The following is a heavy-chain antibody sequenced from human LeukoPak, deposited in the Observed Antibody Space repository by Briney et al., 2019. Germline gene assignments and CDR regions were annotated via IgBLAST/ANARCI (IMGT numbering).Heavy chain of an antibody. CDR2: IYYSGST. V-gene: IGHV4-59*08. J-gene: IGHJ4*02. CDR1: GGSIISYY. CDR3: ARLYGGNSEVHFDY. D-gene: IGHD4-23*01. Sequence: SETLSLTCTVSGGSIISYYWSWIRQPPGKGLEWIGYIYYSGSTNYNPSLKSRVTISVDTSKNQFSLKLSSVTAADTAVYYCARLYGGNSEVHFDYWGQGTLVTVSS.